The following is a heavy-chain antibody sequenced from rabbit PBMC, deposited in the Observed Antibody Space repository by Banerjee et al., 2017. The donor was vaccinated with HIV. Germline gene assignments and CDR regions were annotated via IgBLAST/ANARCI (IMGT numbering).Heavy chain of an antibody. CDR3: ARGDSSAFIKL. CDR1: GFDFSNNY. CDR2: IYTSHGGT. J-gene: IGHJ4*01. Sequence: QEQLKETGGGLVQPGGSLTLSCKASGFDFSNNYMCWVRQAPGKGLEWIACIYTSHGGTDYASWAKGRFTISKTSSTTVTLQMTSLTAADTATYFCARGDSSAFIKLWGPGTLVTVS. V-gene: IGHV1S45*01. D-gene: IGHD4-1*01.